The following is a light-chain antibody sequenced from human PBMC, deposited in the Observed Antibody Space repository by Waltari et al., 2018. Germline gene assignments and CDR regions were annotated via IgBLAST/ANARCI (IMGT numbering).Light chain of an antibody. CDR3: SSCTTSNTVV. J-gene: IGLJ1*01. CDR1: SSDLGSYNY. Sequence: QSALTQPASVSWSPGHSIAISCPVTSSDLGSYNYFSWYQQHPGKAPKLMIYEVSNRPSGVSDRFSGSKSGNTASLTISGLQAEDEADYYCSSCTTSNTVVFGTGTKVTVL. CDR2: EVS. V-gene: IGLV2-14*01.